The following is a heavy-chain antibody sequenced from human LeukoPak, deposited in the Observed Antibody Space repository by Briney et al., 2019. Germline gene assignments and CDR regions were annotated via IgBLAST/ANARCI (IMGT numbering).Heavy chain of an antibody. CDR1: GFTFSSHW. J-gene: IGHJ3*02. CDR3: ARDSEYSSNLAFDI. Sequence: SGGSLRLSCAASGFTFSSHWMTWVRQAPGKGLEWVANINQDGSERYYVDSVKGRFTISRDNAKNSLYLQMNSLRAEDTAVYYCARDSEYSSNLAFDIWGQGTMVTVSS. CDR2: INQDGSER. V-gene: IGHV3-7*01. D-gene: IGHD6-6*01.